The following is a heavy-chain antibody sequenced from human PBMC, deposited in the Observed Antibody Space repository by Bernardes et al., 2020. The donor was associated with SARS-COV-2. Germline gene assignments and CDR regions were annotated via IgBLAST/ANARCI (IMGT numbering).Heavy chain of an antibody. CDR1: GYSFSNYW. CDR2: TYPGNSDT. CDR3: ARAASSGSTPKDWFDP. D-gene: IGHD1-26*01. J-gene: IGHJ5*02. V-gene: IGHV5-51*01. Sequence: GSLKLSCEGSGYSFSNYWIGWVRQMPGKGLEWMGITYPGNSDTRYSPSFQGQVTISADKSITTAYLQWSSLKVSDTAMYYCARAASSGSTPKDWFDPWGQGTLVTVSS.